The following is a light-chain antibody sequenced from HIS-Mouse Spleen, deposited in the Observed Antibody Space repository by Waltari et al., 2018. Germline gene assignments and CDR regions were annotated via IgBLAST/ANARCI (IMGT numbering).Light chain of an antibody. CDR1: ALPKQY. J-gene: IGLJ3*02. V-gene: IGLV3-25*03. CDR3: QSADSSGTNWV. Sequence: SYELTQPPSVSVSPGQTARITCSGDALPKQYAYWYQQKPGQAPVLVIYKASERPSGIPERFSGSSSGTTVTLTIRGVQAEDEADYYCQSADSSGTNWVFGGGTKLTVL. CDR2: KAS.